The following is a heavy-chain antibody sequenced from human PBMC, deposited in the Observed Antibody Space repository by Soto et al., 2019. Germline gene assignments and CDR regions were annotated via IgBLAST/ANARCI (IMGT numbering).Heavy chain of an antibody. V-gene: IGHV2-26*01. CDR2: IFSNYAK. CDR1: GFSLSNARMG. Sequence: QVTLKESGPVLVKPTETLTLTCTVSGFSLSNARMGVSWIRQPPGKALECLAHIFSNYAKSYSTSLKSRLTISNHTSKSPVVLTMTNMDPVDTAKYYCARSHRSTIAADMDVWGKGTTVTVSS. J-gene: IGHJ6*04. D-gene: IGHD6-25*01. CDR3: ARSHRSTIAADMDV.